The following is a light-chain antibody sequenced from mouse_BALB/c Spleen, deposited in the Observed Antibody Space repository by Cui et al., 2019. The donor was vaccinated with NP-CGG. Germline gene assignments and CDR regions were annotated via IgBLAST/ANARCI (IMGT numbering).Light chain of an antibody. V-gene: IGLV1*01. CDR1: TGAVTTSNY. J-gene: IGLJ1*01. CDR3: ALWYSNLWV. CDR2: GTN. Sequence: QDGVTPESGLTTSPGETVTLTCRSSTGAVTTSNYANWVQEKPDHLFTGLIGGTNNRAPGVPARFSGSLIGDKAALTITGAQTEDETIYFCALWYSNLWVFGGGTKLTVL.